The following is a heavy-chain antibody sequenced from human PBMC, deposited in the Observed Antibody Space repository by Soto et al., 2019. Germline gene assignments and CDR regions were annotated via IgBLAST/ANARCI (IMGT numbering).Heavy chain of an antibody. CDR2: IYYSGST. Sequence: SETLSLTCTVCGGSISSSSYYWGWIRQPPGKGLEWIGSIYYSGSTYYNPSLKSRVTISVDASKNQFSLKLSSVTAADTAVYYCARHRGPMVRGVISNWFDPWGQGTLVTVSS. D-gene: IGHD3-10*01. CDR1: GGSISSSSYY. V-gene: IGHV4-39*01. J-gene: IGHJ5*02. CDR3: ARHRGPMVRGVISNWFDP.